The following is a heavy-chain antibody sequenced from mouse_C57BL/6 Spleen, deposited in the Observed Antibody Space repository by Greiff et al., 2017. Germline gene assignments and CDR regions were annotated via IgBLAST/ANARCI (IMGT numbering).Heavy chain of an antibody. CDR3: ARSGDYDWFAY. CDR1: GYTFTDYN. D-gene: IGHD2-4*01. V-gene: IGHV1-18*01. Sequence: EVQLQQSGPELVKPGASVKIPCKASGYTFTDYNMDWVKQSHGKSLEWIGDINPNNGGTIYNQKFKGKATLTVDKSSSTADMELRSLTSEDTAVYYCARSGDYDWFAYWGQGTLVTVSA. CDR2: INPNNGGT. J-gene: IGHJ3*01.